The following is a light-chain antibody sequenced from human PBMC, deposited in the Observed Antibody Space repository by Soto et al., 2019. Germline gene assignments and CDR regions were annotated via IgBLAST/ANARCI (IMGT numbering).Light chain of an antibody. CDR1: QSISSN. CDR2: RTS. J-gene: IGKJ4*01. CDR3: QQYNNWPRAT. Sequence: EIVMTQSPATLSVSPGERATLSCRASQSISSNLAWYQQKPGQAPRLLMFRTSSRATGFPARFSGSGSGTEFNLTISSLQSEDFGVYYCQQYNNWPRATLGGGPKVHIK. V-gene: IGKV3-15*01.